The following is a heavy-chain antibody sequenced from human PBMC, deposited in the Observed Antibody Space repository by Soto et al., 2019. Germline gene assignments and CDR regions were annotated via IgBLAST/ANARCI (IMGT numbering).Heavy chain of an antibody. J-gene: IGHJ3*02. CDR2: ISYDGSNK. CDR3: ARVREWELLGAFDI. D-gene: IGHD1-26*01. CDR1: GFTFSSYA. Sequence: GGSLKLSCAASGFTFSSYAMHWVRQAPGKGLEWVAVISYDGSNKYYADSVKGRFTISRDNSKNTLYLQMNSLRAEDTAVYYCARVREWELLGAFDIWGQGTMVTVSS. V-gene: IGHV3-30-3*01.